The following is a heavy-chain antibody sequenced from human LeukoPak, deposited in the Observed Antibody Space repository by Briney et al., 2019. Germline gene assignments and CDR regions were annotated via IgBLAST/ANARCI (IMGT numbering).Heavy chain of an antibody. CDR3: ARVVRYHDSSGAFDC. J-gene: IGHJ4*02. Sequence: GGSLRLSCAASGFDFRSYGMHWVRQAPGKGLEWVAVIWYDGSNKYYADSVKGRFTISRDNSKSTLYLQMNSLRAEDTAVYYCARVVRYHDSSGAFDCWGQGTLVTVSS. V-gene: IGHV3-33*01. CDR1: GFDFRSYG. D-gene: IGHD3-22*01. CDR2: IWYDGSNK.